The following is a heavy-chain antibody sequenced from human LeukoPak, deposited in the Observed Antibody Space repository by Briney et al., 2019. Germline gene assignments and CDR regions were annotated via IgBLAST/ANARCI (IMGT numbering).Heavy chain of an antibody. CDR1: GFTFSSYE. V-gene: IGHV3-48*03. Sequence: GGSLRLSCAASGFTFSSYEMNWVRQAPGKGLQWVSYISSSGSTIYYADSVKGRFTISRDNAKNSLYLQMNSLRAEDTAVYYCASELEAAFLFGFDYWGQGTPVTVSS. J-gene: IGHJ4*02. CDR3: ASELEAAFLFGFDY. CDR2: ISSSGSTI. D-gene: IGHD2-15*01.